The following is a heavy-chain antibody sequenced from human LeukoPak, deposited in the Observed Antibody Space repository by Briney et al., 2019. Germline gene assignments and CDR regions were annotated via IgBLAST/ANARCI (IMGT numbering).Heavy chain of an antibody. Sequence: PGRSLRLSCAASGFTFSSYGVHWVRQAPGKGLEWVAVISYDGSNKYYADSVKGRFTISRDNSKNTLYLQMNSLRAEDTAVYYCAKEGVWFGELRCYFDYWGQGTLVTVSS. V-gene: IGHV3-30*18. CDR2: ISYDGSNK. CDR1: GFTFSSYG. CDR3: AKEGVWFGELRCYFDY. D-gene: IGHD3-10*01. J-gene: IGHJ4*02.